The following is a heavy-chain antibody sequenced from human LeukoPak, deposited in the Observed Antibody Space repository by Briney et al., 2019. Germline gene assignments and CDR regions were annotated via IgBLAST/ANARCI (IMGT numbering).Heavy chain of an antibody. D-gene: IGHD4-23*01. Sequence: GGSLSLSCAASGFTFSSYSRNWVRQAPGKGLDWVSSISSSSSYIYYADSVKGRLTISRDNAKNSLYLQMNSLRAEDTAVYYCARDYGGNSVYYYYMDIWGKGTTVTVSS. CDR3: ARDYGGNSVYYYYMDI. CDR1: GFTFSSYS. J-gene: IGHJ6*03. V-gene: IGHV3-21*01. CDR2: ISSSSSYI.